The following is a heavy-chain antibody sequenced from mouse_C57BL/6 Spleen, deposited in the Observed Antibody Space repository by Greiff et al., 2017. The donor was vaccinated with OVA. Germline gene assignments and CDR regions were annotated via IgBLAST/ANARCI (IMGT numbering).Heavy chain of an antibody. Sequence: EVQLQQSGPGLVKPSQSLSLTCSVTGYSITSGYYWNWIRQFPGNKLEWMGYISYDGSNNYNPSLKNRISITRDTSKNQFFLKLNSVTTEDTATDYCATTVVGDYAMDYWGQGTSVTVSS. CDR2: ISYDGSN. V-gene: IGHV3-6*01. CDR1: GYSITSGYY. J-gene: IGHJ4*01. CDR3: ATTVVGDYAMDY. D-gene: IGHD1-1*01.